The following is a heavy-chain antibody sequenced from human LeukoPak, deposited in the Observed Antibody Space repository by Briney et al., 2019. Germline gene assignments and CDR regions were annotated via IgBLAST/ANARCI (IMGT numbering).Heavy chain of an antibody. D-gene: IGHD3-22*01. CDR3: AKAGGGYYDSSGTDAFDV. Sequence: GGSLRLSCAASGFSFSSYAMSWVRQAPGKGLEWVSSICASASGTYYAGSVKGRFTISRDNSKNTLDLQMNNLRAEDTAVYYCAKAGGGYYDSSGTDAFDVWGQGTMVTVSS. V-gene: IGHV3-23*01. CDR1: GFSFSSYA. J-gene: IGHJ3*01. CDR2: ICASASGT.